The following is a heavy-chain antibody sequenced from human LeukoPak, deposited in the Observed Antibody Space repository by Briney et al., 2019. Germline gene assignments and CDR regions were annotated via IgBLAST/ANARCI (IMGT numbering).Heavy chain of an antibody. CDR1: GGSVSSGSYC. J-gene: IGHJ4*02. V-gene: IGHV4-61*01. D-gene: IGHD1-26*01. CDR2: IYYSGST. CDR3: ASRKSGSYFPSIDY. Sequence: SESLSLTCTVSGGSVSSGSYCWGWIRQPPGKGLEWFGYIYYSGSTNYNPSLKSRVTISVETSKNQFSLKLSSVTAADTTVYYCASRKSGSYFPSIDYWGQGTLVTASS.